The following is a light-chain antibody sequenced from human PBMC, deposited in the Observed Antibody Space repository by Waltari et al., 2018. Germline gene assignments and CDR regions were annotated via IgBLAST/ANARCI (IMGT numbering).Light chain of an antibody. CDR2: DVS. Sequence: QSALTQPASVSGSPGQSITISCTGTSSDVGGYNYVSWYQQHPGKAPKLMIYDVSKRPSGVSNRFSGSKSGNMASLTISGLQAEDEADYYCCSYAGSYVVFGGGTKLTVL. CDR3: CSYAGSYVV. V-gene: IGLV2-23*02. CDR1: SSDVGGYNY. J-gene: IGLJ2*01.